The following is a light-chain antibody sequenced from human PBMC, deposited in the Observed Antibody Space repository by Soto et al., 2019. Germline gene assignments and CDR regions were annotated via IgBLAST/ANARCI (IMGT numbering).Light chain of an antibody. V-gene: IGLV2-14*01. CDR1: SSDVGGYNY. Sequence: QSALTQPASVSGSPGQSITISCTGTSSDVGGYNYVSWYQQHPGKAPKLVIYEVTKRPSGVSNRFSGSKSGNTASLTISGLQAEDETDYYCRSYTSTNPVVFGGGTKVTVL. CDR3: RSYTSTNPVV. CDR2: EVT. J-gene: IGLJ2*01.